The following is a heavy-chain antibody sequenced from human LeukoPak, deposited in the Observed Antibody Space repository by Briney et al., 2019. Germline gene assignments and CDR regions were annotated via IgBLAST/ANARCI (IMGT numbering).Heavy chain of an antibody. J-gene: IGHJ4*02. V-gene: IGHV1-69*04. Sequence: SVKVSCKASGGTFSSYAISWVRQAPGQGLEWMGRIIPILGIANYAQKFQGRVTITADKSTSTAYMELSSLRSEDTAVYYCARCDSSSSFDYWGQGTLVTVSS. CDR3: ARCDSSSSFDY. CDR2: IIPILGIA. D-gene: IGHD2-21*01. CDR1: GGTFSSYA.